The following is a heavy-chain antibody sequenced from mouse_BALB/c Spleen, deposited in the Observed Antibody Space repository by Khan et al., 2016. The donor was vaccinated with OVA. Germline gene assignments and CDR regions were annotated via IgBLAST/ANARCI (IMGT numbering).Heavy chain of an antibody. CDR2: ISGDSSTI. CDR1: GFTFSSYG. CDR3: ATSFYDGYYFDY. V-gene: IGHV5-17*02. Sequence: EVELVESGGGLVQPGGSRKLSCAASGFTFSSYGMHWVRQAPEKGLEWVAYISGDSSTIYYADTVKGRFTISRDNHKNTLFLQMTSLMSEDTAMFYRATSFYDGYYFDYWGPGTTLTVSS. J-gene: IGHJ2*01. D-gene: IGHD2-12*01.